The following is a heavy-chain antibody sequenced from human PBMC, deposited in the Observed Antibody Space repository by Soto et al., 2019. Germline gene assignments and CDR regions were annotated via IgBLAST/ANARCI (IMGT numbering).Heavy chain of an antibody. Sequence: QAQLVESGGGVVQPGRSLRLSCAASGFTFSNYAMYWVRQAPGKGLEWVAVISYDGKNKYYADSVKGRFTIYRDNSKNTLYMQMNSLSAEDTAVYYFARAGWDGGTCSTLVGLRYGMDVWGQGTTVTVSS. J-gene: IGHJ6*02. CDR1: GFTFSNYA. V-gene: IGHV3-30*04. CDR2: ISYDGKNK. CDR3: ARAGWDGGTCSTLVGLRYGMDV. D-gene: IGHD2-15*01.